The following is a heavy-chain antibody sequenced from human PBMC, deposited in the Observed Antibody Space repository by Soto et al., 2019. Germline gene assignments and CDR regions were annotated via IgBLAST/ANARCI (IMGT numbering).Heavy chain of an antibody. CDR2: IYHTGNA. Sequence: LSLTCSVSGDSISNSRFYWAWIRQPPGEGLECIGSIYHTGNAYYNPSLKSRVTISVDTSKNQFSLKLTSLTAADAALYYCARDFFDSSDYTTNWFDPWGQGTLVTVSS. D-gene: IGHD3-22*01. CDR3: ARDFFDSSDYTTNWFDP. CDR1: GDSISNSRFY. J-gene: IGHJ5*02. V-gene: IGHV4-39*01.